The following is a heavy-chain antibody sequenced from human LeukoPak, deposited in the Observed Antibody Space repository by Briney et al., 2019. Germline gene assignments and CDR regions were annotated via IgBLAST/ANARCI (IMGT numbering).Heavy chain of an antibody. V-gene: IGHV1-18*01. CDR1: GYTFTSYG. J-gene: IGHJ5*02. CDR3: ARHQPSHFSSGWYEDWFDP. CDR2: ISAYNGNT. D-gene: IGHD6-19*01. Sequence: ASVKVSCKASGYTFTSYGISWVRQAPGQGLEWMGWISAYNGNTNYAQKLQGRVTMTTDTSTSTAYMELRSLRSDDTAVYYCARHQPSHFSSGWYEDWFDPWGQGTLVTVSS.